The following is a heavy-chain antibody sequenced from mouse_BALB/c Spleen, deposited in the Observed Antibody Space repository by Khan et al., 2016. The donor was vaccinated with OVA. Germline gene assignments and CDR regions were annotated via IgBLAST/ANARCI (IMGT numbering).Heavy chain of an antibody. CDR2: ISYSGNT. V-gene: IGHV3-2*02. CDR1: GYSITSDYA. Sequence: EVQLQESGPGLVKPSQSLSLTCTVTGYSITSDYAWNWIWQFPGNKLEWMGYISYSGNTKYNPSLKSRISITRDTSENQFFLQLNSVTIEDTATYYCARIYGGDFDYWGQGTTLTVSS. CDR3: ARIYGGDFDY. J-gene: IGHJ2*01. D-gene: IGHD1-1*01.